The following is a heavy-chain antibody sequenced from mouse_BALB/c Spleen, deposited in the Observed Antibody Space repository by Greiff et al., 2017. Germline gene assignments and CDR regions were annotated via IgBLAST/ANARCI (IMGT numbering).Heavy chain of an antibody. CDR2: ISSGGGST. D-gene: IGHD1-1*01. V-gene: IGHV5-12-2*01. CDR3: ARVITTVVEGAMDY. CDR1: GFTFSSYA. Sequence: EVKLVESGGGLVKPGGSLKLSCAASGFTFSSYAMSWVRQTPEKRLEWVASISSGGGSTYYPDTVKGRFTISRDNAKNTLYLQMSSLKSEDTAMYYCARVITTVVEGAMDYWGQGTSVTVSS. J-gene: IGHJ4*01.